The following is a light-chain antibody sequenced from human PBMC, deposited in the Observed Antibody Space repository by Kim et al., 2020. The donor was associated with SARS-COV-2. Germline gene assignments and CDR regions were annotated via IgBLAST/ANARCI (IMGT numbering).Light chain of an antibody. Sequence: VSPGERATPSCRASQSVTSNLAWYQQRPGQAPRLLIYGASIRATGIPDRFSGSGSGTEFTLTISSLQPEDFALYYCQQYNRWPPYIFGQGTKLEI. CDR1: QSVTSN. V-gene: IGKV3-15*01. CDR2: GAS. CDR3: QQYNRWPPYI. J-gene: IGKJ2*01.